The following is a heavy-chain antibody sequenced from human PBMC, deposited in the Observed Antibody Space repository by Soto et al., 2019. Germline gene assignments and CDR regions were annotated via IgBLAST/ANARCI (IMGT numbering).Heavy chain of an antibody. Sequence: SETLSLTCTVSVGSISSYYWSWIRQPPGKGLEWIGYIYYSGSTNYNPSLKSRVTISVDTSKNQFSLKLSSVTAADTAVYYCARGILRSYMDVWGKGTTVTVSS. D-gene: IGHD5-18*01. CDR1: VGSISSYY. CDR3: ARGILRSYMDV. CDR2: IYYSGST. J-gene: IGHJ6*03. V-gene: IGHV4-59*01.